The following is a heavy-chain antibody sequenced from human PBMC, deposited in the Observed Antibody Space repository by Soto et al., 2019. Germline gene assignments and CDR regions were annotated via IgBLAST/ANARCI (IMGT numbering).Heavy chain of an antibody. CDR2: IYYNGRT. V-gene: IGHV4-31*03. J-gene: IGHJ4*02. CDR3: ARYRISGSWSKFDY. Sequence: QVLLQESGPGLMKPSQTLSLTCTVSGLTISSASYYWSWIRQHPGKGLEWVGNIYYNGRTYYSPSLKSRVTLWVDTSKNQFSLRLASVTAADTAVYYCARYRISGSWSKFDYWGQGTLVTVSS. CDR1: GLTISSASYY. D-gene: IGHD6-13*01.